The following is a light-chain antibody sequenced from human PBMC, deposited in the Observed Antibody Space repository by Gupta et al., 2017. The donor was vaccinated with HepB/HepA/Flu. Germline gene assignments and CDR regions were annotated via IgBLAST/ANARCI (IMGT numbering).Light chain of an antibody. V-gene: IGLV2-11*01. CDR2: DVN. J-gene: IGLJ2*01. CDR3: ASHAGSSVV. Sequence: HSALTQPRSVSGSPGQSVTISCAATSSDVGAYNYVSWLQQYPGKAHKFRIDDVNKRPSGVPDRFSGSKSGTTAYLTISGLQAEDEADYYCASHAGSSVVFGGGTKVTVL. CDR1: SSDVGAYNY.